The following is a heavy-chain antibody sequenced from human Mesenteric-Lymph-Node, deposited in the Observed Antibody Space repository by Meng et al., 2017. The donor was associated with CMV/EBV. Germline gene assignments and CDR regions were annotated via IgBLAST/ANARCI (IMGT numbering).Heavy chain of an antibody. Sequence: GSNWVRQDPGQGLEWMGWISTYNGNTNYAQNLQGRVTMTTDTSTTTAYMELRSLRSDDTAVYYCARGRGTNIVAYCSGDCSDAFDLWGPGTMVTVSS. CDR3: ARGRGTNIVAYCSGDCSDAFDL. CDR1: G. J-gene: IGHJ3*01. D-gene: IGHD2-21*01. V-gene: IGHV1-18*01. CDR2: ISTYNGNT.